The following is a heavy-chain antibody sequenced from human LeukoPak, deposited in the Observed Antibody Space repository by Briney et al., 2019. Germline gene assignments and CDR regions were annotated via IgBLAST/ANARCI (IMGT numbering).Heavy chain of an antibody. J-gene: IGHJ4*02. Sequence: ASVKVSCKASGYTFTGYYMHWVRQAPGQGLGWMGRINPNSGGTNYAQKFQGRVTMTRDTSISTAYMELSRLRSDDTAVYYCARWPCTAMVTKNDYWGQGTLVTVSS. CDR2: INPNSGGT. V-gene: IGHV1-2*06. CDR1: GYTFTGYY. CDR3: ARWPCTAMVTKNDY. D-gene: IGHD5-18*01.